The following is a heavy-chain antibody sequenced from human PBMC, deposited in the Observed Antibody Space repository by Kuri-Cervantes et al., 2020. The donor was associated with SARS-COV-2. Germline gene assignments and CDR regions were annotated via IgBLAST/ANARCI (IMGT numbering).Heavy chain of an antibody. Sequence: ASVKVSCKASGYSFTSYGISWVRQAPGQGLEWIGWINAYNGNTKYAQRLQGRVTMTTDTSTSTAHMELKSLRSDDTAVYYCVRDVRFCSSGSCKTEDFDYWGRGTLVTVSS. CDR2: INAYNGNT. CDR3: VRDVRFCSSGSCKTEDFDY. CDR1: GYSFTSYG. D-gene: IGHD2-15*01. J-gene: IGHJ4*02. V-gene: IGHV1-18*01.